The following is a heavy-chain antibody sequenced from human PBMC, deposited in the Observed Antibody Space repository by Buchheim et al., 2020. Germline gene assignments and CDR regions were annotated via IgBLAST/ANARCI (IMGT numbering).Heavy chain of an antibody. CDR1: GFTFSSYG. D-gene: IGHD3-22*01. CDR3: AKERNYYDSSGTNAFDI. J-gene: IGHJ3*02. Sequence: QVQLVESGGGVVQPGRSLRLSCAASGFTFSSYGMHWVRQAPGKGLEWVAVISYDGSNKYYADSVKGRFTISRDNSKNTLYLQMNSLRAEDTAVYYCAKERNYYDSSGTNAFDIWGQGT. V-gene: IGHV3-30*18. CDR2: ISYDGSNK.